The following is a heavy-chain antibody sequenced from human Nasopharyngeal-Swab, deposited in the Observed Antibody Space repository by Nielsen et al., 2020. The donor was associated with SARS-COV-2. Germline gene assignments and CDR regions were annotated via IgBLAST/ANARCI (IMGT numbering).Heavy chain of an antibody. CDR3: AKVKSGTSYDAFDI. D-gene: IGHD1-26*01. CDR2: IRVSGDTT. CDR1: GFTFGNYA. V-gene: IGHV3-23*01. Sequence: GESLKISCTASGFTFGNYAMTWVRQAPGKGLEWVSSIRVSGDTTYYADSVKGRFTISRDSSKNTLYLQMNSLRAEDTALYYCAKVKSGTSYDAFDIWGQGTMVTVSS. J-gene: IGHJ3*02.